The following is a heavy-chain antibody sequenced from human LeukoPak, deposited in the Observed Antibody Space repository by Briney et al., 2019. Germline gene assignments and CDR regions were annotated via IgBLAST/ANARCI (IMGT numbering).Heavy chain of an antibody. V-gene: IGHV3-23*01. CDR2: ISGSGGST. J-gene: IGHJ4*02. D-gene: IGHD4-17*01. Sequence: PGGSLRLSCAASGFTFSSYAMSWVRQAPGKGLEWVSAISGSGGSTYYADSVKGRFTISRDNSKNTLYLQMNSLRAEDTAVYYCANEPEGYGDYPYYFDYWGQGTLVTASS. CDR3: ANEPEGYGDYPYYFDY. CDR1: GFTFSSYA.